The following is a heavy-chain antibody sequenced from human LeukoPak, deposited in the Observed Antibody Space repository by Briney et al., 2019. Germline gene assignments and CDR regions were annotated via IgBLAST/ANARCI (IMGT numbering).Heavy chain of an antibody. V-gene: IGHV3-21*01. CDR2: ISSSSTYI. J-gene: IGHJ4*02. D-gene: IGHD6-19*01. Sequence: GGSLRLSCAASRFTFSNYKLNWVRQAPGQGLEWVSSISSSSTYIYYADSVKGRFTISRDNARNSLYLQMTRLRAEDTAVYYCARESGSGEFDYWGQGTLVTVSS. CDR3: ARESGSGEFDY. CDR1: RFTFSNYK.